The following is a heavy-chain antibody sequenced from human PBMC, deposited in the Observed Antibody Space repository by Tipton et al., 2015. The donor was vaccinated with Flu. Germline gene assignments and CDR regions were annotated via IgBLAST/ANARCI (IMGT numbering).Heavy chain of an antibody. CDR3: ARDSGYDYHYVMGV. V-gene: IGHV3-30*03. CDR2: ISYDGNIK. J-gene: IGHJ6*02. Sequence: SLRLSCAASGFTFGTYAMHWVRQAPGKGLEWVAVISYDGNIKYYGDSVKGRFTISRDDSRNMLYLQVNSLRAEDTAVYYCARDSGYDYHYVMGVWGQGTTVTVSS. D-gene: IGHD6-19*01. CDR1: GFTFGTYA.